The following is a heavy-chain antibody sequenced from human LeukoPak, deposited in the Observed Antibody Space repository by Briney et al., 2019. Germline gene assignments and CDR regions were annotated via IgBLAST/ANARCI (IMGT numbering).Heavy chain of an antibody. CDR2: ISYSGST. J-gene: IGHJ5*02. D-gene: IGHD2-21*01. CDR3: ARDRDRFHWAAQKHWFDP. V-gene: IGHV4-39*07. Sequence: GALRLSCAASGFTVSSNYMSWVRQPPGEALEWIGSISYSGSTFYNPSLKTRVFMSMDTSKNQFSLKLRSVTAADAATYFCARDRDRFHWAAQKHWFDPWGQGTLVTVSS. CDR1: GFTVSSNY.